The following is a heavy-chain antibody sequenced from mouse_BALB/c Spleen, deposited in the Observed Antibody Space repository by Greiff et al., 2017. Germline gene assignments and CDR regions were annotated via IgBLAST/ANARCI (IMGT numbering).Heavy chain of an antibody. D-gene: IGHD4-1*01. CDR3: ARQNWERYFDV. J-gene: IGHJ1*01. CDR2: ISSGGSYT. V-gene: IGHV5-6*01. CDR1: GFTFSSYG. Sequence: DVQLVESGGDLVKPGGSLKLSCAASGFTFSSYGMSWVRQTPDKRLEWVATISSGGSYTYYPDSVKGRFTISRDNAKNTLYLQMSSLKSEDTAMYYCARQNWERYFDVWGAGTTVTVSS.